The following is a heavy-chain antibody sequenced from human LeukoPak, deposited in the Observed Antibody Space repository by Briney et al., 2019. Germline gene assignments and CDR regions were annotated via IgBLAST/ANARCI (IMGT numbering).Heavy chain of an antibody. D-gene: IGHD3-16*01. CDR1: GFTFSSYE. CDR3: AILRGGTVASFEY. J-gene: IGHJ4*02. CDR2: ISSSGSTI. Sequence: PGGSLRLSRAASGFTFSSYEMNWVRQAPGKGREWGSYISSSGSTIYYADSVKGRFTISRDNAKNSLYLQMNSLRVEDTAVYYCAILRGGTVASFEYWGQGTLVTVSS. V-gene: IGHV3-48*03.